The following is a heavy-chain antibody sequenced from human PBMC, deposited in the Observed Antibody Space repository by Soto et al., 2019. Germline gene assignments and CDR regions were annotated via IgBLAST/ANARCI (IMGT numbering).Heavy chain of an antibody. CDR1: GYIFTDFG. CDR3: ASGRRYCTGTNCYTDFDF. D-gene: IGHD2-2*02. V-gene: IGHV1-3*01. CDR2: IIYVNEKT. J-gene: IGHJ4*02. Sequence: ASVKVSCKASGYIFTDFGRHWVRQAPGQRLEWLGWIIYVNEKTRYSPKFQGRLAITRDTSANTAYMDLYRLRSEDSAVYYCASGRRYCTGTNCYTDFDFWGQGSLVTVSS.